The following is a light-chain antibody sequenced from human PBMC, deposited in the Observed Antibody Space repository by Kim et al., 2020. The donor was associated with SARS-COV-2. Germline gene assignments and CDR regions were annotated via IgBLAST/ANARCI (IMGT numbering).Light chain of an antibody. Sequence: SPGERATLTCSDSQSVSRNLAWYQQKPGQAPKLPLYPASTSATSIPARFSGSGSGTEFTLPISSLQSEDFAVYYWQQYNDWPLTFGGGTKVDIK. CDR2: PAS. J-gene: IGKJ4*01. V-gene: IGKV3-15*01. CDR1: QSVSRN. CDR3: QQYNDWPLT.